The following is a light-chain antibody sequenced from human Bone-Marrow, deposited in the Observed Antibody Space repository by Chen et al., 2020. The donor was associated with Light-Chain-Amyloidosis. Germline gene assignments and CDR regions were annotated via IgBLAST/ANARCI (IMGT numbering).Light chain of an antibody. CDR2: RDT. J-gene: IGLJ2*01. CDR1: DLPTKY. V-gene: IGLV3-25*03. Sequence: SYELTQPPSVSVSPGQTARITCSGDDLPTKYAYWYQQKPGQAPVLVIHRDTERPAGISERFSGSSSGTTATLNISGVQAEDDADYHCQSADSSGTYEVIFGGGTELTVL. CDR3: QSADSSGTYEVI.